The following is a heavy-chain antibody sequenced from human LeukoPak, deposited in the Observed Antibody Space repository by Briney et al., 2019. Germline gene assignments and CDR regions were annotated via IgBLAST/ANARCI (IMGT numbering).Heavy chain of an antibody. CDR3: ARGSVAAAGMGVGYYYMDV. Sequence: SSVTVSFLASVGTLINYAIHEVRPAAGRGGAWVGGIIPFFGTANYAQKFQGRVTITTDESTSTAYMELSSLRSEDTAVYYCARGSVAAAGMGVGYYYMDVWGKGNTVTVSS. CDR1: VGTLINYA. J-gene: IGHJ6*03. CDR2: IIPFFGTA. D-gene: IGHD6-13*01. V-gene: IGHV1-69*05.